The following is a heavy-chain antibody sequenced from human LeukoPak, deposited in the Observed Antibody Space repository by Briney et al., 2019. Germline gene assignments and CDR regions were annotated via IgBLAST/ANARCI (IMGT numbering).Heavy chain of an antibody. Sequence: KPGGSLRLSCAASGFIFSDYYMSWVRQAPGKGLEWVSYISASGSTVNYADSVKGRFTISRDNAKRSLYLQMNNLTAEDTAVYYCAKDFTRYFDWLSPSGYFQHWGQGTLVIVSS. CDR2: ISASGSTV. V-gene: IGHV3-11*04. D-gene: IGHD3-9*01. J-gene: IGHJ1*01. CDR3: AKDFTRYFDWLSPSGYFQH. CDR1: GFIFSDYY.